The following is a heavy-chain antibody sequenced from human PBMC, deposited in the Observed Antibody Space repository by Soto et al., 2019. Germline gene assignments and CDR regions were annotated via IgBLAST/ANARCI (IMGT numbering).Heavy chain of an antibody. J-gene: IGHJ6*02. Sequence: QVQLVQSGAEVKKPGSSVKVSCKASGGTFSSYAISWVRQAPGQGLEWMGGIIPIFGTANYAQRFQGRVTITADESTSTAYMELSSLRSEDTAVYYCARVRFWSGYPGYYYGMDVWGQGTTVTVSS. D-gene: IGHD3-3*01. CDR2: IIPIFGTA. V-gene: IGHV1-69*12. CDR3: ARVRFWSGYPGYYYGMDV. CDR1: GGTFSSYA.